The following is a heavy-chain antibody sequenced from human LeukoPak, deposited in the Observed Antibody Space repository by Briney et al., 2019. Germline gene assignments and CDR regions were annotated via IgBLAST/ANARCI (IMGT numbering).Heavy chain of an antibody. CDR1: GGSISSYY. D-gene: IGHD2-15*01. CDR2: IYTSGST. Sequence: SETLSLTCTVSGGSISSYYWSWIRQPAGKGLEWIGRIYTSGSTNYNPSLKSRVTMSVDTSKNQFSLKLSSVAAADTAVYYCARTEEDLVPFDYWGQGTLVTVSS. V-gene: IGHV4-4*07. J-gene: IGHJ4*02. CDR3: ARTEEDLVPFDY.